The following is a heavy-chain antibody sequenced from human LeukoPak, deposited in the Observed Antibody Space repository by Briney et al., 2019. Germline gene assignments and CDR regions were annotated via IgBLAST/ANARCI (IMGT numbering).Heavy chain of an antibody. J-gene: IGHJ4*02. Sequence: PSETLSLTCAVYGGSFSGYYWSWIRQPPGKGLEWIGEINHSGSTNYNPSLKSRVTISVDTSKNQFSLKLSSVTAADTAVYYCARGGLGYGDQGPYYFDYWGQGTLVTVSS. V-gene: IGHV4-34*01. CDR2: INHSGST. CDR3: ARGGLGYGDQGPYYFDY. D-gene: IGHD4-17*01. CDR1: GGSFSGYY.